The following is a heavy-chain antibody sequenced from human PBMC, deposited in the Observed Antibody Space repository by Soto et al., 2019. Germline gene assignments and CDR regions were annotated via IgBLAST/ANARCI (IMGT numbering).Heavy chain of an antibody. Sequence: QVPVVQSGAEVKKPGSSVKVSWKASGGTFSSYAISWVRQAPGQGLEWMGGIIPIFGTANYAQKFQGRVTITADESTSTAYMELSSLRSEDTAVYYCARGNSSGYYTNFDYWGQGTLVTVSS. CDR2: IIPIFGTA. CDR1: GGTFSSYA. D-gene: IGHD3-22*01. CDR3: ARGNSSGYYTNFDY. J-gene: IGHJ4*02. V-gene: IGHV1-69*01.